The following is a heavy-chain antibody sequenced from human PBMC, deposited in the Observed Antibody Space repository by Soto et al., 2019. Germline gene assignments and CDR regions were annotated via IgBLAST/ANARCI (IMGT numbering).Heavy chain of an antibody. Sequence: PGGSLRISCAGSGFTFNNYIMTWVRQAPGKGLEWVSSISSGSSYIYYAESLKGRFTISRDDARNSLYLQMNNLRADDTAVYYCVRDSLMRTSWGQGTLVTVSS. CDR3: VRDSLMRTS. V-gene: IGHV3-21*01. CDR2: ISSGSSYI. J-gene: IGHJ5*02. CDR1: GFTFNNYI.